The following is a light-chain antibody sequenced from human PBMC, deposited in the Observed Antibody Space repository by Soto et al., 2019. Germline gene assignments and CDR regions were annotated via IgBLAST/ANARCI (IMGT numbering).Light chain of an antibody. CDR3: QQYGSYRWT. V-gene: IGKV3-20*01. CDR1: ESVSRN. J-gene: IGKJ1*01. Sequence: QSRATLSVSTGERATLSCRASESVSRNLAWYQQKPGQAPRLLIYDASTRATGIPDRFSGSGSGTDFTLTISRLEPEDFAVYYCQQYGSYRWTFGQGTKVDI. CDR2: DAS.